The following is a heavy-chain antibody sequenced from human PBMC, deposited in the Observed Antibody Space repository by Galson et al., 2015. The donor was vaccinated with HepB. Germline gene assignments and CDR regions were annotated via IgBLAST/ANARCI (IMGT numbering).Heavy chain of an antibody. CDR1: GFTFGSYT. J-gene: IGHJ4*02. D-gene: IGHD1-26*01. V-gene: IGHV3-48*01. CDR2: ISSSSSTR. CDR3: ASAYSYGWLDH. Sequence: SLRLSCAASGFTFGSYTMDWVRQAPGKGLEWLSYISSSSSTRYYADSVKGRFTISRDNDQNSLYLQMNSLRAEDTAVYYCASAYSYGWLDHWGQGTLVTVSS.